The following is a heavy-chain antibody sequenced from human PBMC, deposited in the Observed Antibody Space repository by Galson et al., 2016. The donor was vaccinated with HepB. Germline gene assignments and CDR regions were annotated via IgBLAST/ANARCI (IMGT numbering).Heavy chain of an antibody. J-gene: IGHJ6*02. CDR3: ARETPRVATPGSPTYYALDV. V-gene: IGHV4-31*02. Sequence: ISYSGTTAYSPSLMGRVSISVDTAQNQFSLNLSSVTAADTALYYCARETPRVATPGSPTYYALDVWGQGTAVTVS. CDR2: ISYSGTT. D-gene: IGHD5-12*01.